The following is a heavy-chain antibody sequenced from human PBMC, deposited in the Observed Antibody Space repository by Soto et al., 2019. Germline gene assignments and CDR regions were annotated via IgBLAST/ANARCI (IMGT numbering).Heavy chain of an antibody. V-gene: IGHV4-30-2*01. Sequence: SETLSLTCAVSGGSISSGGYSWSWIRQPPGKGLEWIGYIYHSGSTYYNPSLKGRVTISVDRSKNQFSLKLSSVTAADTAVYYCVRVMRSSVSNNWFESWGQGTRVHVSS. CDR3: VRVMRSSVSNNWFES. J-gene: IGHJ5*01. CDR2: IYHSGST. D-gene: IGHD6-6*01. CDR1: GGSISSGGYS.